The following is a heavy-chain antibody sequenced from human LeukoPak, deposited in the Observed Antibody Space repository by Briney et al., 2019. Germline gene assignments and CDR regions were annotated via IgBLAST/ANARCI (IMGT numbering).Heavy chain of an antibody. V-gene: IGHV1-2*02. D-gene: IGHD2-2*01. CDR3: ARGGTVPAANWFDP. CDR1: GYTFTDYY. Sequence: ASVKVSCKASGYTFTDYYMHWVRQAPGQGLEWMGWINPNNGGTNYAQKFQGRVTMTRDTSISTAYMELSRLRSDDTAVYYCARGGTVPAANWFDPWGQGTLVTVSS. CDR2: INPNNGGT. J-gene: IGHJ5*02.